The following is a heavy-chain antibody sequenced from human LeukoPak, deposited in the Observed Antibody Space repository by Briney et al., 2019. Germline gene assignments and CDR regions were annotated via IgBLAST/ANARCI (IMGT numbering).Heavy chain of an antibody. D-gene: IGHD3-22*01. Sequence: PSETLSLTCTVSGGSISSGDYYWSWIRQPPGKGLEWIGYIYYSASTYYNPSLKSRVTISVDTSKNQFSLKLSSVTAADTAVYYCAVGHYYDSSGPPDYWGQGTLVTVSS. CDR2: IYYSAST. CDR1: GGSISSGDYY. CDR3: AVGHYYDSSGPPDY. J-gene: IGHJ4*02. V-gene: IGHV4-30-4*08.